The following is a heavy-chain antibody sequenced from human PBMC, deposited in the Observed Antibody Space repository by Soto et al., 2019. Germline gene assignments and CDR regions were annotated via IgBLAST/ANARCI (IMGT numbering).Heavy chain of an antibody. J-gene: IGHJ6*02. CDR1: GFTFSSYG. D-gene: IGHD5-18*01. Sequence: QVQLVESGGGVVQPGRALRLSCAASGFTFSSYGIHWVRQAPGKGLEWVALISYDGTDKYYADSVKGRFTISRDNSKNTMYVQMSSLGPEDTAVYYCVKERYAQLWLEDYGMDVWGQGTTVTV. V-gene: IGHV3-30*18. CDR2: ISYDGTDK. CDR3: VKERYAQLWLEDYGMDV.